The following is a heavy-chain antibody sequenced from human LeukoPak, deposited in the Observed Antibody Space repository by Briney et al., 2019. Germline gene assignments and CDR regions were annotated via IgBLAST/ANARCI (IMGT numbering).Heavy chain of an antibody. V-gene: IGHV3-30*02. J-gene: IGHJ3*02. D-gene: IGHD1-26*01. CDR2: IRYDGSNK. CDR3: ATWELGDFDI. Sequence: PGGSLRLSCAASGFTFSSYGMHWVRQAPGKGLEWVAFIRYDGSNKYYADSVKGRFTISSDNSKNTLYLQMNSLRAEDTAVYYCATWELGDFDIWGQGTMVTVSS. CDR1: GFTFSSYG.